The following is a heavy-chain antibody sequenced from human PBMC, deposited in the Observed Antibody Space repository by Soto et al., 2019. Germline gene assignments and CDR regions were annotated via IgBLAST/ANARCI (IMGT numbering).Heavy chain of an antibody. Sequence: EVQLVESGGGLVKPGGSLRLSCAASGFTFSTYSMNWVRQAPGEGLEWVSSITSRSSYIYYADSVKGRFTISRDNAKNSLSLQMNSLRAEDTAVYYCARDQGLDWREQSYYYYYGMDVWGQGTTVTVSS. V-gene: IGHV3-21*01. CDR1: GFTFSTYS. CDR3: ARDQGLDWREQSYYYYYGMDV. CDR2: ITSRSSYI. J-gene: IGHJ6*02. D-gene: IGHD3-9*01.